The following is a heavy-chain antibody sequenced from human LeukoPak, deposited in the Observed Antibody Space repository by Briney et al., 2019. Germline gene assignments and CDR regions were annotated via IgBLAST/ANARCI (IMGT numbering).Heavy chain of an antibody. J-gene: IGHJ4*02. Sequence: GGSLRLSCAASGFTFSSYSMNWVRQAPGKGLEWVSSISSSSSYIYYADSVKGRFTISRDNAKNSLYLQMNSLRAEDTAVYYCAREPIYGSGSFDYWGQGTLVTVSS. V-gene: IGHV3-21*01. CDR2: ISSSSSYI. D-gene: IGHD3-10*01. CDR1: GFTFSSYS. CDR3: AREPIYGSGSFDY.